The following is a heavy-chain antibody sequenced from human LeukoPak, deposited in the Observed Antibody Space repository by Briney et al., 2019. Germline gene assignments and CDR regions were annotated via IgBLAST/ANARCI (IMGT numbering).Heavy chain of an antibody. CDR3: ARGAGGYKTSDAFDI. CDR1: GGSISSYY. D-gene: IGHD5-24*01. Sequence: SETLSLTCTVSGGSISSYYWSWIRQPPGKGLEWIGYIYYSGSTNYNPSLKSRVTISVDTSKNQFSLKLSSVTAADTAVYYCARGAGGYKTSDAFDIWGQGTMVTVSS. J-gene: IGHJ3*02. V-gene: IGHV4-59*01. CDR2: IYYSGST.